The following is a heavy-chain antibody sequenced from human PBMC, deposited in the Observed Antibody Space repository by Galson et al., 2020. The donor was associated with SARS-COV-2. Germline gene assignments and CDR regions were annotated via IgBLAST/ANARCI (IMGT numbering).Heavy chain of an antibody. CDR2: INPNSGGT. J-gene: IGHJ6*03. Sequence: ASVKVSCKASGYTFTGYYMHWVRQAPGQGLEWMGRINPNSGGTNYAQKFQGRVTMTRDTSISTAYMELSRLRSDDTAVYYCAWGDYYDSSCYYYGLHGYYYYYMDVWGKGTTVTISS. D-gene: IGHD3-22*01. CDR3: AWGDYYDSSCYYYGLHGYYYYYMDV. CDR1: GYTFTGYY. V-gene: IGHV1-2*06.